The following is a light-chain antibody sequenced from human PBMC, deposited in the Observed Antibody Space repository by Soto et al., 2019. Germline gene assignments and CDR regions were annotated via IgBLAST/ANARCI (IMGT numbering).Light chain of an antibody. J-gene: IGKJ1*01. Sequence: DIQMTQSPSTLSASVGDRVTITCRASQNISSWLDWYQQKPGKAPKLLIYKASSLESGVPSRFSGSVCGTEFTLTISSLQTDYFATSVRQPYNSFPTFGQGTKVDIK. CDR2: KAS. V-gene: IGKV1-5*03. CDR1: QNISSW. CDR3: QPYNSFPT.